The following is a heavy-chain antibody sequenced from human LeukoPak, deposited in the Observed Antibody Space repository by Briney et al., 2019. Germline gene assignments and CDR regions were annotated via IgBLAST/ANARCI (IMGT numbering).Heavy chain of an antibody. CDR2: ISAYNGNT. CDR1: GYTFTSYG. Sequence: ASVKVSCKASGYTFTSYGISWVLQAPGQGLEWMGWISAYNGNTNYAQKLQGRVTMTTDTSTSTAYMELRSLRSDDTAVYYCAREYDFWSGGGSGFDPWGQGTLVTVSS. D-gene: IGHD3-3*01. J-gene: IGHJ5*02. CDR3: AREYDFWSGGGSGFDP. V-gene: IGHV1-18*01.